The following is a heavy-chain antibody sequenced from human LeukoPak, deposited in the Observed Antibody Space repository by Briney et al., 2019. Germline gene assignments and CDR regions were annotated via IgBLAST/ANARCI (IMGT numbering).Heavy chain of an antibody. CDR1: GGSISSYY. Sequence: TSETLSLTCTVSGGSISSYYWSWIRQPAGKGLEWIGRIYTSGSTNYNPSLKSRVTMSVDTSKNQFSLKLSSVTAADTAVYYCARSIRLGELLNRKKKSLDYWGQGTLVTVSS. D-gene: IGHD3-16*01. V-gene: IGHV4-4*07. J-gene: IGHJ4*02. CDR2: IYTSGST. CDR3: ARSIRLGELLNRKKKSLDY.